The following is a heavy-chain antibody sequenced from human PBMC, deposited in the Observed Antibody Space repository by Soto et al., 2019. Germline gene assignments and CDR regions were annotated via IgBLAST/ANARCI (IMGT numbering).Heavy chain of an antibody. CDR2: IYSGGST. V-gene: IGHV3-53*01. Sequence: GGSLRLSCAASGFTVSSNYMSWVRQAPGKGLEWVSVIYSGGSTYYADSVKGRFTISRDNSKNTLYLQMNSLRAEDTAVYYCARDHYGDYDYYYGMDVWGQGTTVTAP. J-gene: IGHJ6*02. CDR3: ARDHYGDYDYYYGMDV. D-gene: IGHD4-17*01. CDR1: GFTVSSNY.